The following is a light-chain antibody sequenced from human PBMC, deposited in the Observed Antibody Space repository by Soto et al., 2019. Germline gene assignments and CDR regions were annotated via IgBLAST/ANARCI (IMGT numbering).Light chain of an antibody. V-gene: IGLV1-51*02. CDR2: ENY. J-gene: IGLJ2*01. CDR3: GAWDNSLTGGV. Sequence: QSVLTQPPSVSAAPGQTVTISCSGSSSNIGSNYVSWYQQLPGAAPKLLIYENYERPSGIPDRFSGSKSGTSATLDITGLQTGDEADYYCGAWDNSLTGGVFGGGTKLTVL. CDR1: SSNIGSNY.